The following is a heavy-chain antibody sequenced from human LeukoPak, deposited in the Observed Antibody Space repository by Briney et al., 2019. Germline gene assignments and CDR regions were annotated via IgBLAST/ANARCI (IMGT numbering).Heavy chain of an antibody. Sequence: ASVTVSCKASGYTLTSYAFSWVRQAPGQGLEWMGWISAYNGNIHYAQKLQGRVTMTTETSTSTAYMELRSLRSDDTAVYYCARTVGYSGYEGFDYWGQGTLVTVSS. V-gene: IGHV1-18*01. CDR3: ARTVGYSGYEGFDY. CDR1: GYTLTSYA. J-gene: IGHJ4*02. CDR2: ISAYNGNI. D-gene: IGHD5-12*01.